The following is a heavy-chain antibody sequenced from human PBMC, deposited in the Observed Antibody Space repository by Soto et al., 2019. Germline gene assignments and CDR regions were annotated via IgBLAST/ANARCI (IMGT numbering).Heavy chain of an antibody. CDR2: IYWDDDK. CDR3: ANNIEAANRTYNWFDP. J-gene: IGHJ5*02. V-gene: IGHV2-5*02. D-gene: IGHD6-13*01. CDR1: GFSLSTSGVG. Sequence: QITLKESGPTLVKPTQTLTLTCTFSGFSLSTSGVGVGWIRQPPGKALEWLALIYWDDDKRYSPSLKSRLTITKFTSKNQVVLTMTNMDPVDTATYYCANNIEAANRTYNWFDPWGQGTLVTVSS.